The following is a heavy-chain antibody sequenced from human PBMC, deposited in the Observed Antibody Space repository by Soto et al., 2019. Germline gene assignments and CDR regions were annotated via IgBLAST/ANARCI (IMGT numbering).Heavy chain of an antibody. Sequence: QVQLVQSGAEVKKPGASVKVSCKASGYTFTNYDINWVRQSTGQGLEWMGWMNPNSGNTGCAQKFQGRVTMTRNTSMSTASMELSSLRSEDTAVYYCARGPMSCTSSSCPYFFDYWAQGTLVTVSS. J-gene: IGHJ4*02. D-gene: IGHD2-2*01. CDR3: ARGPMSCTSSSCPYFFDY. V-gene: IGHV1-8*01. CDR1: GYTFTNYD. CDR2: MNPNSGNT.